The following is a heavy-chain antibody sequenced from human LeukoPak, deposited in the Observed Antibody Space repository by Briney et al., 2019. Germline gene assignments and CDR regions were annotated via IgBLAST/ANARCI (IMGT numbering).Heavy chain of an antibody. Sequence: PGGSLRLSCAASGFTFSSYAMSWVRQAPGKGLEWVSAISGSGGSTYYADSVKGRFTISRDNAKNSLYLQMNSLRAEDTAVYYCARSPYSSSWYYFDYWGQGTLVTVSS. D-gene: IGHD6-13*01. V-gene: IGHV3-23*01. CDR2: ISGSGGST. CDR1: GFTFSSYA. J-gene: IGHJ4*02. CDR3: ARSPYSSSWYYFDY.